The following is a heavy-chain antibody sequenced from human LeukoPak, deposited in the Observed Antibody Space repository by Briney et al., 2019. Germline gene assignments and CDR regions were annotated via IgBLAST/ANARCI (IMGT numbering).Heavy chain of an antibody. CDR3: ARGWAAHWYFDL. CDR2: IFSTGNT. CDR1: GASITSGTYY. D-gene: IGHD6-25*01. Sequence: SETLSLTCTVSGASITSGTYYWNWIRQHPGKGLEWIGYIFSTGNTYYNPSLKSRVTISVDTSKNQFSLKLSSVTAADTAVYYCARGWAAHWYFDLWGRGTLVTVSS. J-gene: IGHJ2*01. V-gene: IGHV4-31*03.